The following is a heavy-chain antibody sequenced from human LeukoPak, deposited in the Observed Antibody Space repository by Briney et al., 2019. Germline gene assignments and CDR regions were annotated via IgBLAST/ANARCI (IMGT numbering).Heavy chain of an antibody. CDR2: IIPIFGTA. CDR3: ARDPLAAPTSRGWFDP. CDR1: GYTFTSYG. V-gene: IGHV1-69*05. Sequence: GASVKVSCKASGYTFTSYGISWVRQAPGQGLEWMGGIIPIFGTANYAQKFQGRVTITTDESTSTAYMELSSLRSEDTAVYYCARDPLAAPTSRGWFDPWGQGTLVTVSS. J-gene: IGHJ5*02. D-gene: IGHD6-6*01.